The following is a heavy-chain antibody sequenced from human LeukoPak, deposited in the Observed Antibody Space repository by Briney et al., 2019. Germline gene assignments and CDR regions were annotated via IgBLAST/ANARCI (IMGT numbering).Heavy chain of an antibody. CDR2: IFYSGNT. Sequence: SETLSLTCTVSGGSISSYYWSWIRQPAGKGLEWIGSIFYSGNTYDNPSLKSRVTISVDTSKNQFSLKLNSVTAADTAVCYCARHRSKWLQSSFDYWGQGTLVTVSS. CDR1: GGSISSYY. J-gene: IGHJ4*02. V-gene: IGHV4-59*05. D-gene: IGHD5-24*01. CDR3: ARHRSKWLQSSFDY.